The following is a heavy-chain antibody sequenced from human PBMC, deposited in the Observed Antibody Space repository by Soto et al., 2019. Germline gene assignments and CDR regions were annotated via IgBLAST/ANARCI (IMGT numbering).Heavy chain of an antibody. J-gene: IGHJ4*02. D-gene: IGHD2-15*01. CDR1: GFTISSYA. CDR3: AKSLPTPVVAAKGFDY. Sequence: GGSLRLSCAASGFTISSYAMSWVRQAPGKGLEWVSAISGSGGSTYYADSVKGRFTISRDNSKNTLYLQMNSLRAEDTAVYYCAKSLPTPVVAAKGFDYWGQGTLVNVSS. V-gene: IGHV3-23*01. CDR2: ISGSGGST.